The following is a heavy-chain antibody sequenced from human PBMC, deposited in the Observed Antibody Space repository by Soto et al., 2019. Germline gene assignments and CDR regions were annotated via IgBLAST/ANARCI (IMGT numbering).Heavy chain of an antibody. Sequence: EVQLLESGGGLVQPGGSLRLSCAASGFTFSSYAMSWVRQAPGKGLEWVSAISGSGGSTYYADSVKGRFTISRDNSKNTLYLQMNSLRAEDTAVYYCAKGGLRWELLYNWFDPWGQGTLVTVSS. J-gene: IGHJ5*02. V-gene: IGHV3-23*01. CDR3: AKGGLRWELLYNWFDP. CDR1: GFTFSSYA. CDR2: ISGSGGST. D-gene: IGHD1-26*01.